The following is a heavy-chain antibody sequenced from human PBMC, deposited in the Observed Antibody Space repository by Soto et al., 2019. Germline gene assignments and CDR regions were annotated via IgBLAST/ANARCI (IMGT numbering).Heavy chain of an antibody. D-gene: IGHD6-6*01. CDR1: GGTFSSYS. V-gene: IGHV1-69*13. J-gene: IGHJ4*02. Sequence: SVKVSCKASGGTFSSYSISWVRQAPGQGLEWMGGIIPIFGTANYAQKFQGRVTVTADESTSTAYMELSSLRSEDTAVYYCAIEYSSSPPYYPIGYWGQGTLVTVSS. CDR3: AIEYSSSPPYYPIGY. CDR2: IIPIFGTA.